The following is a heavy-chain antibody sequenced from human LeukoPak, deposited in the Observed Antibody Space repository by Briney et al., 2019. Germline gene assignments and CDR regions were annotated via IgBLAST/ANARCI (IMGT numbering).Heavy chain of an antibody. Sequence: GESLKISCKGSGYSFTNYWIGWVRQMPGKGLEWMGIIYPDDSDTRYSPSFQGQVTISADKSISTAYLQWSSLKASDTAMYHCARHSATRGDGYRGLGYWGQGTLVTVSS. D-gene: IGHD5-24*01. CDR3: ARHSATRGDGYRGLGY. V-gene: IGHV5-51*01. CDR1: GYSFTNYW. J-gene: IGHJ4*02. CDR2: IYPDDSDT.